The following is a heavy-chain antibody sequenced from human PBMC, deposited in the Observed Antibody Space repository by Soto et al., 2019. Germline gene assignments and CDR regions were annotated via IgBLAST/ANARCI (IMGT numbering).Heavy chain of an antibody. CDR1: GGIFSSHV. J-gene: IGHJ6*02. D-gene: IGHD1-20*01. CDR3: ARFPSGSGHNSYYYHGMDV. V-gene: IGHV1-69*06. Sequence: QVQLVQSGAEGKKPGFSVKVSCKASGGIFSSHVISWVRQAPGQGLEWMGGIIPMFGTPNYAEKFQGRVTMTADKSTSTAYMEVNNLRSEDTAVYYCARFPSGSGHNSYYYHGMDVWGQGTTVTVSS. CDR2: IIPMFGTP.